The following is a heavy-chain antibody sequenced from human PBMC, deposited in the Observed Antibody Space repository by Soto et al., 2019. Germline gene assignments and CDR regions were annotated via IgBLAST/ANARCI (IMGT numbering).Heavy chain of an antibody. CDR3: AGGVLH. CDR1: GGSISSGRYY. D-gene: IGHD2-8*01. J-gene: IGHJ4*02. V-gene: IGHV4-31*03. CDR2: IYYSGST. Sequence: QVQLQESGPGLVKPSQTLSLTCPVSGGSISSGRYYWSWIRQHPGKGLEWIGSIYYSGSTYYNPSRKSRVTISVDTTKNQFSLKLSPVTAADTAVYSWAGGVLHWGQGTLVTVSS.